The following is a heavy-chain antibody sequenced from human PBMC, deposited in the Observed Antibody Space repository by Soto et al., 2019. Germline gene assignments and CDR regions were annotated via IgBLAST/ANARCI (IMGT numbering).Heavy chain of an antibody. V-gene: IGHV1-69*01. CDR3: ARVGVYSGDDERFDY. Sequence: QVQLVQSGAEVKKPGSSVKVSCKASGGTFSSYAISWGRQAPGQGLEWMGGIIPIFGTANYAQKFQGRVMITADESTSTAYMELRSLRSEDTAVYYCARVGVYSGDDERFDYWGQGTLGTVSS. CDR1: GGTFSSYA. D-gene: IGHD5-12*01. J-gene: IGHJ4*02. CDR2: IIPIFGTA.